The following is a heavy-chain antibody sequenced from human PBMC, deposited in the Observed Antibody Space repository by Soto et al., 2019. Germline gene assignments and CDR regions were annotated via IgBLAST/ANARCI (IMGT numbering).Heavy chain of an antibody. D-gene: IGHD6-19*01. Sequence: AGGSLRLSCAASGFTFSSYAMSWVRQAPGKGLEWVSAISGSGGSTYYADSVKGRFTISRDNSKNTLYLQMNSLRAEDTAVYYCAKGQWLFFYFDYWGQGTLVTVSS. V-gene: IGHV3-23*01. CDR1: GFTFSSYA. CDR3: AKGQWLFFYFDY. J-gene: IGHJ4*02. CDR2: ISGSGGST.